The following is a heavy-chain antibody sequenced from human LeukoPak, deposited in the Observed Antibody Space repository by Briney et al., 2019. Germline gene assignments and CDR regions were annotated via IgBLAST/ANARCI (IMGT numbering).Heavy chain of an antibody. CDR2: IKTDGSST. Sequence: GGSLRLSCAASGFNFSTSWMHWVRHAPGKGLVWVSRIKTDGSSTSYADSVKGRVTISRDNAKNTLYLQMNSLRAEDTAVYYCARGGSPFYWGQGTLVIVSS. D-gene: IGHD3-10*01. J-gene: IGHJ4*02. CDR3: ARGGSPFY. V-gene: IGHV3-74*01. CDR1: GFNFSTSW.